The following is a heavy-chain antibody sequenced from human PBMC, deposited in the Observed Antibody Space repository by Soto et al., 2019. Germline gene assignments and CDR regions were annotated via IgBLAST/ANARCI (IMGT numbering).Heavy chain of an antibody. V-gene: IGHV3-23*01. CDR2: ISGSGGST. J-gene: IGHJ4*02. CDR3: AKVKEVGAITLFDY. D-gene: IGHD1-26*01. Sequence: GGSLRLSCAASGFTFSNAWMNWVRQAPGKGLEWVSAISGSGGSTYYADSVKGRFTISRDNSKNTLYLQMNSLRAEDTAVYYCAKVKEVGAITLFDYWGQGTLVTVSS. CDR1: GFTFSNAW.